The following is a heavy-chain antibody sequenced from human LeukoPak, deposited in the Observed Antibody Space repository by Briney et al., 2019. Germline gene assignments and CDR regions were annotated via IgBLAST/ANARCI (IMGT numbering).Heavy chain of an antibody. Sequence: GGSLRPSCAASGFTFSSYSMNWVRQAPGKGLEWVSSISSSSSYIYYADSVKGRFTISRDNAKNSLYLQMNSLRAEDTAVYYCARDKYCSSTSCYRTAMDVWGQGTTVTVSS. CDR2: ISSSSSYI. CDR3: ARDKYCSSTSCYRTAMDV. V-gene: IGHV3-21*01. CDR1: GFTFSSYS. D-gene: IGHD2-2*01. J-gene: IGHJ6*02.